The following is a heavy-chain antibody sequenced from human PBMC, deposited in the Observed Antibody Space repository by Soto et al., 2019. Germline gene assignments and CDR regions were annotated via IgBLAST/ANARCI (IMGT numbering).Heavy chain of an antibody. J-gene: IGHJ6*02. CDR3: ARGITMIVEEQPKYGMDV. Sequence: SETLSLTCAVYGGSFSGHYWSGIRQPTGPWLEWIGEINHSGSTNYNPSLKSRVTISVDTSKNQFSLKLSSVTAADTAVYYCARGITMIVEEQPKYGMDVWGQGTTVTVSS. CDR2: INHSGST. V-gene: IGHV4-34*01. CDR1: GGSFSGHY. D-gene: IGHD3-22*01.